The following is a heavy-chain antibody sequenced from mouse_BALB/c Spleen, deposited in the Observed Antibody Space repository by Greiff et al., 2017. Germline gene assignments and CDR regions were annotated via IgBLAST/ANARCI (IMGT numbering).Heavy chain of an antibody. CDR1: GYSITSDYA. CDR2: ISYSGST. J-gene: IGHJ2*01. Sequence: EVQLQESGPGLVKPSQSLSLTCTVTGYSITSDYAWNWIRQFPGNKLEWMGYISYSGSTSYNPSLKSRISITRDTSKNQFFLQLNSVTTEDTATYYCARFPTDYWGQGTTLTVSS. CDR3: ARFPTDY. V-gene: IGHV3-2*02. D-gene: IGHD2-10*01.